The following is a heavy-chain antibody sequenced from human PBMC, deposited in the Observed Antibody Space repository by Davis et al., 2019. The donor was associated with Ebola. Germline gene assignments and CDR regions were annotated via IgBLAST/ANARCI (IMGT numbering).Heavy chain of an antibody. Sequence: AASVKVSCKASGYTFTSYDINWLRQATGQGLEWMGWMNPNSGNTGYAQKFQGRVTMTRNTSISTAYMELSSLRSEDTAVYYCARVATAITYYYYYGMDVWGQGTTVTVSS. CDR3: ARVATAITYYYYYGMDV. V-gene: IGHV1-8*01. CDR1: GYTFTSYD. D-gene: IGHD5-12*01. CDR2: MNPNSGNT. J-gene: IGHJ6*02.